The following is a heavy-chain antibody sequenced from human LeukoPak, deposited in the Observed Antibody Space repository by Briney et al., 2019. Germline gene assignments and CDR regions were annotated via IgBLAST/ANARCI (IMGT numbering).Heavy chain of an antibody. Sequence: GGSLRLSCAASGFTFSSYSMSWIRQAPGKVLEWVSYISSSGSTIYYADSVKGRFTISMDNAKNSLYLQMNSLRAEDTAVYYCASPGEMVRGVLGAFDIWGQGTMVTVSS. D-gene: IGHD3-10*01. CDR3: ASPGEMVRGVLGAFDI. V-gene: IGHV3-48*04. CDR1: GFTFSSYS. CDR2: ISSSGSTI. J-gene: IGHJ3*02.